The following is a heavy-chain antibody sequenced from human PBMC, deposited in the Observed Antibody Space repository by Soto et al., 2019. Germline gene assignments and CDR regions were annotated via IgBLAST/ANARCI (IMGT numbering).Heavy chain of an antibody. J-gene: IGHJ4*02. V-gene: IGHV3-23*01. CDR1: GFTFSSYA. CDR2: ISGSGGRT. D-gene: IGHD6-25*01. CDR3: AREEHLAAARRFDY. Sequence: EVQLLESGGGLVQPGGSLRLSCAASGFTFSSYAMSCVRQARGKGLAWVSAISGSGGRTNYADSVKGRFTISRDNSKNTLYLHMNRRRAADTAVSYCAREEHLAAARRFDYWGQGTLVTVSS.